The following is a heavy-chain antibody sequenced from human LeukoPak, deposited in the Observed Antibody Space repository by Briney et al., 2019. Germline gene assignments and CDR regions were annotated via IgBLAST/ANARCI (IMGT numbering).Heavy chain of an antibody. V-gene: IGHV4-39*01. CDR2: IHYSGST. Sequence: PSETLSLTCTVSGGSISSSSYYWAWIRQPPGKGLEWIGSIHYSGSTYYNPSLQSRVTISIDTSKNQFSLKLSSVTAADTAVYYCARHVLAVAGTQFDYWGQGTLVTVSS. J-gene: IGHJ4*02. CDR3: ARHVLAVAGTQFDY. D-gene: IGHD6-19*01. CDR1: GGSISSSSYY.